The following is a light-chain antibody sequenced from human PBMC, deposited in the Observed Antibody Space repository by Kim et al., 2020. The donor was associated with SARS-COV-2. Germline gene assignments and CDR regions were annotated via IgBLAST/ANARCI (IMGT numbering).Light chain of an antibody. V-gene: IGKV3-15*01. CDR3: QQYDNWPPVT. J-gene: IGKJ4*01. Sequence: EIVMTQSPATLSVSPGERVTLSCRASQTVSSNLAWYQQRPGQAPSLLIYGASTRATGIPASFSGSGSGTEFTLDISSLQSEDFAVYYCQQYDNWPPVTFGGGTKVDIK. CDR2: GAS. CDR1: QTVSSN.